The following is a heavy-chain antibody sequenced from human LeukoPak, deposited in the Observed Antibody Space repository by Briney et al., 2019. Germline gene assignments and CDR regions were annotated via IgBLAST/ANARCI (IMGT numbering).Heavy chain of an antibody. V-gene: IGHV1-2*02. CDR1: GYTFTGYY. Sequence: SVKVSCNASGYTFTGYYMHWVRQAPGQGLEWMGWINPNSGGTNYAQKFQGRVTMTRDTSISTAYMELSRLRSDDTAVYYCARGCSSTSCFADAFDIWGQGTMVTVSS. J-gene: IGHJ3*02. CDR3: ARGCSSTSCFADAFDI. D-gene: IGHD2-2*01. CDR2: INPNSGGT.